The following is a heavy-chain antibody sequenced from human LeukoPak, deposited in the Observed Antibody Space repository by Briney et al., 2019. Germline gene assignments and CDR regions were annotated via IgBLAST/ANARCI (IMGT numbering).Heavy chain of an antibody. D-gene: IGHD2-15*01. J-gene: IGHJ5*02. CDR1: GGTFSSYA. CDR2: ISAYNGNT. CDR3: AREEGYCSGGSCYSWFDP. V-gene: IGHV1-18*01. Sequence: ASVKVSCKASGGTFSSYAISWVRQAPGQGLEWMGWISAYNGNTNYAQKLQGRVTMTTDTSTSTAYMELRSLRSDDTAVYYCAREEGYCSGGSCYSWFDPWGQGTLVTVSS.